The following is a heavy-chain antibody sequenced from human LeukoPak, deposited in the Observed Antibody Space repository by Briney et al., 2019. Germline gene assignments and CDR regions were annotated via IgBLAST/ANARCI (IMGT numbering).Heavy chain of an antibody. CDR3: ARALGGVFDY. CDR1: GDRVSSNRAT. D-gene: IGHD3-3*01. Sequence: SQILSVTCAISGDRVSSNRATWSWIKQSPSRCLEWLGRTYYRSKWSNDYAVSVTGPLTINPDTSKNPSSLQLNSVTPEDTAMYYCARALGGVFDYWGQRTLVTVSS. J-gene: IGHJ4*02. CDR2: TYYRSKWSN. V-gene: IGHV6-1*01.